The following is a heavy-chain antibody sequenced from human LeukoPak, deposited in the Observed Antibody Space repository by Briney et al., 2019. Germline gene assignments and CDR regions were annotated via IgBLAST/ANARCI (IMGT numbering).Heavy chain of an antibody. Sequence: GRSLRLSCTASGFTFSTYGMHCVRQAPGKGLDWVAVISDDGHTKFCADSVKGRFTISRDNSKNTLYLQMNSLRVDDTAVYYCAKKVTGGSATYGMDVWGQGTTVTVSS. D-gene: IGHD2-21*02. CDR3: AKKVTGGSATYGMDV. CDR2: ISDDGHTK. V-gene: IGHV3-30*18. CDR1: GFTFSTYG. J-gene: IGHJ6*02.